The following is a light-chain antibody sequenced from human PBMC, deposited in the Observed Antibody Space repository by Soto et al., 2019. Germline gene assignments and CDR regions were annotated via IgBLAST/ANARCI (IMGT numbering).Light chain of an antibody. J-gene: IGLJ2*01. CDR3: SSYTSSSTRV. CDR2: DVS. Sequence: QSVLTQPASVSGSPGQSITISCTGTSSDVGGFNYVSWYQQHPDKAPKLMIYDVSNRPSGVSDRFSGSKSGNTASLTISGLQAEDGADYYCSSYTSSSTRVFGGGTKLTVL. CDR1: SSDVGGFNY. V-gene: IGLV2-14*03.